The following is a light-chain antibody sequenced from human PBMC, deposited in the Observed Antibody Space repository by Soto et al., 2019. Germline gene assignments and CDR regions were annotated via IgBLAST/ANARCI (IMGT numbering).Light chain of an antibody. CDR3: QHYDCSPLYT. CDR2: GAS. J-gene: IGKJ2*01. V-gene: IGKV3-20*01. Sequence: EIVLTQSPGTLSLSPGEGATLSCRASQSVRSNDLAWYQQKPGQAPRLLIYGASSRATGIPDRFSGSGSGTDFTLTISRLEPEDFAVYYGQHYDCSPLYTVGQGTKLEIK. CDR1: QSVRSND.